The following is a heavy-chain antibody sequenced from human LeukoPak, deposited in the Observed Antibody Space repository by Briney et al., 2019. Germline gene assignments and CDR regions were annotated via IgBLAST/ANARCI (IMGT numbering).Heavy chain of an antibody. CDR3: ARDEYYYDSSGKFDI. Sequence: SETLSLTCTVSGGSISSGDYYWSWIRQPPGKGLEWIGYIYYSGSTYYNPSPKSRVTISVDTSKNQFSLKLSSVTAADTAVYYCARDEYYYDSSGKFDIWGQGTMVTVSS. CDR1: GGSISSGDYY. J-gene: IGHJ3*02. D-gene: IGHD3-22*01. V-gene: IGHV4-30-4*01. CDR2: IYYSGST.